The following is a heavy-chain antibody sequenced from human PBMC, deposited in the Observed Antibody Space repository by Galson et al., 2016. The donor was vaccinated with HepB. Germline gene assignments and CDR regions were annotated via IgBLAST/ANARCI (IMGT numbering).Heavy chain of an antibody. V-gene: IGHV2-5*01. J-gene: IGHJ4*02. D-gene: IGHD2-2*02. Sequence: VKPTQTLTLTCTFSGFSLSTSAVGVGWIRQPPGKALEWLALIYWNNDKRYSPSLKSRLTITKDTSKKQVFLIMTNMDPVDTATYHCVHAYHKYCSRTTCYTIFDYWGQGTLVTVSS. CDR2: IYWNNDK. CDR3: VHAYHKYCSRTTCYTIFDY. CDR1: GFSLSTSAVG.